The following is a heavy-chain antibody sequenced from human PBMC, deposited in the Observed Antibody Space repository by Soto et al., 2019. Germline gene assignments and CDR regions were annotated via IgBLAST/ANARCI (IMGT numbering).Heavy chain of an antibody. Sequence: GVSLRLSCSASGFTFSTYDVHWVRQAPAKGLEFVAGISPNGAATYYADSVKGRSTISRDNSKNPLYLQMSSLTPDDTAVYYCNAMTALYWGKGTLVTVSS. CDR2: ISPNGAAT. V-gene: IGHV3-64D*06. D-gene: IGHD2-21*02. CDR1: GFTFSTYD. CDR3: NAMTALY. J-gene: IGHJ4*02.